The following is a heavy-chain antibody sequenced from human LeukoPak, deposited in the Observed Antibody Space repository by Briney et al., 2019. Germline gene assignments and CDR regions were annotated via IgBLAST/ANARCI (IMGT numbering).Heavy chain of an antibody. V-gene: IGHV1-69*05. J-gene: IGHJ4*02. D-gene: IGHD4-23*01. CDR2: IIPIFGTA. CDR3: ARLGGNSGALDY. Sequence: GASVKVSCKASGGTFSSYAISWVRQAPGQGLEWMGGIIPIFGTANYAQKFQGRVTITTDESTSTDYMELSSLRSDDTAVYDCARLGGNSGALDYWGQGTLVTVSS. CDR1: GGTFSSYA.